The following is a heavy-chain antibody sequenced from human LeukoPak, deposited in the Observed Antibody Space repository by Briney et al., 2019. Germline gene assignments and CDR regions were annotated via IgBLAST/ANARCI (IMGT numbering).Heavy chain of an antibody. CDR2: INHSGST. J-gene: IGHJ4*02. V-gene: IGHV4-34*01. Sequence: PSETLSLTCAVYGGSFSGYYWSWIRQPPGKGLEWIGEINHSGSTNYNPSLKSRVAISVDTSKNQFSLKLSSVTAADTAVYYCARGYSSSWSNYYFDYWGQGTLVTVSS. CDR1: GGSFSGYY. CDR3: ARGYSSSWSNYYFDY. D-gene: IGHD6-13*01.